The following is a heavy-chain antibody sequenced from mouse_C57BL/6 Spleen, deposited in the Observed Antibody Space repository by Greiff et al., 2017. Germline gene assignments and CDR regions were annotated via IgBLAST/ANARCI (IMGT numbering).Heavy chain of an antibody. CDR1: GFTFSSYA. CDR2: ISDGGSYT. Sequence: VQLKESGGGLVKPGGSLKLSCAASGFTFSSYAMSWVRQTPEKRLEWVATISDGGSYTYYPDNVKGRFTISRDNAKNNLYLQMSHLKSEDTAMYYCAREPFAYWGQGTLVTVSA. V-gene: IGHV5-4*01. J-gene: IGHJ3*01. CDR3: AREPFAY.